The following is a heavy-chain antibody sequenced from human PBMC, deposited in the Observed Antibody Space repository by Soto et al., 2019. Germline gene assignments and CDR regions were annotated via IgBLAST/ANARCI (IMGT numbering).Heavy chain of an antibody. CDR3: ARVSDSSGWYVTDY. CDR2: ISYDGSNK. CDR1: GFTFSYA. J-gene: IGHJ4*02. V-gene: IGHV3-30-3*01. Sequence: GGSLRLSCAASGFTFSYAMHWVLQAPGKGLEWVALISYDGSNKNYADSVKGRFTISRDNSNNTLYLQMNSLRAEDTAIYYCARVSDSSGWYVTDYWGQGTLVTVSS. D-gene: IGHD6-19*01.